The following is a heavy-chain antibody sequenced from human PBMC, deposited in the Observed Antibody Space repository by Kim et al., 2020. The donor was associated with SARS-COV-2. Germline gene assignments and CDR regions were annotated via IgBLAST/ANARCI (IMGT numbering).Heavy chain of an antibody. CDR1: GFTFSSYA. CDR2: ISSNGGST. V-gene: IGHV3-64D*06. CDR3: VKDRSGSLNHFDY. Sequence: GGSLRLSCSASGFTFSSYAMHWVRQAPGKGLEYVSAISSNGGSTYYADSVKGRFTISRDNSKNTLYLQMSSLRAEDTAVYYCVKDRSGSLNHFDYWGQGTLVTVSS. D-gene: IGHD3-10*01. J-gene: IGHJ4*02.